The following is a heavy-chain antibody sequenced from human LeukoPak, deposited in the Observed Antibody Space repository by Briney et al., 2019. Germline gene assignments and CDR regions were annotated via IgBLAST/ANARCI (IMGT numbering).Heavy chain of an antibody. CDR2: IWYDGSKQ. CDR1: GFTFSHYG. V-gene: IGHV3-33*01. J-gene: IGHJ4*02. CDR3: ARADLIIVGASFS. Sequence: GGSLRLSCAGSGFTFSHYGIYLVRQAPGKGLEWVAAIWYDGSKQSYRDAVKGRFTISRDDSKNTVFLQMNSLRAEDTAVYYCARADLIIVGASFSWGQGTLLTVSS. D-gene: IGHD1-26*01.